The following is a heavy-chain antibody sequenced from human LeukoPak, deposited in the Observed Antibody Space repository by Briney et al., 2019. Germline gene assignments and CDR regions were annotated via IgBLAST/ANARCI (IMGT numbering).Heavy chain of an antibody. Sequence: SETLSLTCTVSGGSISNCYWSWIRQPAGKGLEFIGRIYSSGSTNYNPSLKSRVTMSVDTSKNQFSLRLSSVTAADSAMYYCARGGYTIFDYWGQGTLVTVSS. V-gene: IGHV4-4*07. CDR1: GGSISNCY. D-gene: IGHD1-1*01. CDR2: IYSSGST. CDR3: ARGGYTIFDY. J-gene: IGHJ4*02.